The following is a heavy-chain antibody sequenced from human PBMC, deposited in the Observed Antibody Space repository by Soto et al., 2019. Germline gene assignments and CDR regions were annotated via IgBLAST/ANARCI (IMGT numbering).Heavy chain of an antibody. V-gene: IGHV3-48*03. Sequence: EVQLVESGGGLVQPGGSLRLSCAASGFTFSSYEMNWVRQAPGKGLEWVSYISSNGSTIYYADSVKGRFTISRDNAKNSLYLQMNSLRAEDTAVYYCASGLYYGMDVWGQGTTVTVSS. CDR1: GFTFSSYE. J-gene: IGHJ6*02. CDR3: ASGLYYGMDV. CDR2: ISSNGSTI.